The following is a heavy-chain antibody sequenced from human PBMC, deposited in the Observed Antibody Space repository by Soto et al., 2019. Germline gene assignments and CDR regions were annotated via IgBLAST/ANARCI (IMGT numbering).Heavy chain of an antibody. CDR3: AKFQFGDLNFDY. Sequence: GGSLRLPCAASGFTFSSYAMSWVRQAPGKGLEWVSAISGSGGSTYYADSVKGRFTISRDNSKNTLYLQMNSLRAEDTAVYYCAKFQFGDLNFDYWGQGTLVTVSS. J-gene: IGHJ4*02. D-gene: IGHD3-10*01. V-gene: IGHV3-23*01. CDR2: ISGSGGST. CDR1: GFTFSSYA.